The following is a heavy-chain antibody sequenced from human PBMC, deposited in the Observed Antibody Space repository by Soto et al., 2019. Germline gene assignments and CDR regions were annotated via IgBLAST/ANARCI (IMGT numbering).Heavy chain of an antibody. Sequence: LSQTLSLTCAISGDSVSSNSAAWNWIRQSPSRGLEWLGRTYYRSKWYNDYAVSVKSRITINPDTSKNQFSLQLNSVTPEDTAVYYCARDTPVAGYYYYGMDVWGQGTTVTVSS. CDR1: GDSVSSNSAA. D-gene: IGHD6-19*01. CDR3: ARDTPVAGYYYYGMDV. CDR2: TYYRSKWYN. V-gene: IGHV6-1*01. J-gene: IGHJ6*02.